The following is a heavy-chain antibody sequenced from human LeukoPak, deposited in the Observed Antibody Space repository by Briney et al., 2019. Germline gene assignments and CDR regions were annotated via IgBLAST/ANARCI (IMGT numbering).Heavy chain of an antibody. CDR1: GGSISSGDYY. CDR2: IYYSGST. J-gene: IGHJ3*02. Sequence: SETLSLTCTVSGGSISSGDYYWSWIRQPPGKGLEWIGYIYYSGSTYYNPSLKSRVTISVDTSKNQFSLKLSSVTAADTAVYYCARHSYDILTFDAFDIWGQGTMVTVSS. V-gene: IGHV4-30-4*01. CDR3: ARHSYDILTFDAFDI. D-gene: IGHD3-9*01.